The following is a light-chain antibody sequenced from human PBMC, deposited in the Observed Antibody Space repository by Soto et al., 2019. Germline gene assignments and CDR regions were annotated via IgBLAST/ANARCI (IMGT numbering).Light chain of an antibody. J-gene: IGKJ1*01. Sequence: DIQMTQSPSTLSASVGDRVTITCRASQSISSWLAWYQQKPGKAPKLLIYDASSLQSGVPSRFSGSGSGTEFALTISSLQADDVASYYCQQYNSYSGTFGQGTKVEIK. CDR3: QQYNSYSGT. V-gene: IGKV1-5*01. CDR1: QSISSW. CDR2: DAS.